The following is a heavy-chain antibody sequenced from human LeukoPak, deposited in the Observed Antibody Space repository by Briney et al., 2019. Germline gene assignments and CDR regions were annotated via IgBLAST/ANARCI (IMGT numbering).Heavy chain of an antibody. D-gene: IGHD3-3*01. J-gene: IGHJ4*02. Sequence: SGGSLRLSCAASGFTFSSYAMHWVRQAPGKGLEWVAVISYDGSNKYYADSVKGRFTISRDNSKNTLYLQMNSLRAEDTAVYYCARLNYDFWSGYHDYWGQGTLVTVSS. CDR3: ARLNYDFWSGYHDY. V-gene: IGHV3-30*04. CDR2: ISYDGSNK. CDR1: GFTFSSYA.